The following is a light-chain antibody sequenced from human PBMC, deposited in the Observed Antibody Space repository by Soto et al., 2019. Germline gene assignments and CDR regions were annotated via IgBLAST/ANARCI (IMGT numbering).Light chain of an antibody. CDR1: QSFEGVD. V-gene: IGKV3-20*01. J-gene: IGKJ2*01. CDR3: QQYGRSPKT. CDR2: GAS. Sequence: VVLTQSPGSLSFSPGEKATLSCRASQSFEGVDSACFQQKPGQAPRLLIYGASSRAPGIPDRFSGSGSGTDVTLTISRLESEDFAVYFCQQYGRSPKTFGQGTRLEI.